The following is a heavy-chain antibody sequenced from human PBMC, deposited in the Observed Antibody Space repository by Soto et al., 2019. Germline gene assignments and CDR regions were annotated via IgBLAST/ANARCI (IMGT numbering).Heavy chain of an antibody. J-gene: IGHJ6*02. CDR3: ARVITYHYGMDV. CDR2: VYYFWIT. V-gene: IGHV4-59*01. Sequence: GPGPLPPSETLSLTCNVSGGSIGSYYWNWLRQPAGKGLECIGFVYYFWITNYNPSLEGRATISVDSSKNQFSLNLRSVTVADSATYYCARVITYHYGMDVWGQGITVTVSS. CDR1: GGSIGSYY. D-gene: IGHD3-16*01.